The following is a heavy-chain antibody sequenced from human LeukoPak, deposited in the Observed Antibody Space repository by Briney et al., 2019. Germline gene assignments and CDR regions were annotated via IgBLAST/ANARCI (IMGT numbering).Heavy chain of an antibody. Sequence: PSETLSLTCTVSGXSISSYYWSWIRQPPGKGLEWIGYIYYRGNTWYNPSLKTRVTISVDTSKNQFSLNLNSVTAADTAVYYCARHKSVVISANGIFDHWGQGTLVSVSS. CDR2: IYYRGNT. D-gene: IGHD2-21*01. CDR3: ARHKSVVISANGIFDH. V-gene: IGHV4-59*08. CDR1: GXSISSYY. J-gene: IGHJ4*02.